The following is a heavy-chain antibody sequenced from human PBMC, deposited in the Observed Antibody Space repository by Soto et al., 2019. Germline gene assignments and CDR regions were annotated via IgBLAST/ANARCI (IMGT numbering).Heavy chain of an antibody. CDR1: GFTFSNAW. CDR3: IWVLDCSPYSCIDV. CDR2: IKSKIDGGTT. V-gene: IGHV3-15*01. J-gene: IGHJ4*02. Sequence: GGSLRLSCAASGFTFSNAWMSWVRQAPGKGLEWIGRIKSKIDGGTTDYAGSVEGRFTISRDDSENTLYLQMNSLKTEDTAVYYCIWVLDCSPYSCIDVWGQGTLVTVSS. D-gene: IGHD2-15*01.